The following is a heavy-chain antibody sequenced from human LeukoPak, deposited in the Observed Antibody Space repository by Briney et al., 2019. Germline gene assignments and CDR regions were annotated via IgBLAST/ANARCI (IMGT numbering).Heavy chain of an antibody. J-gene: IGHJ4*02. CDR3: ARGGSDPFDY. V-gene: IGHV4-59*01. D-gene: IGHD6-19*01. CDR2: IYYSGST. CDR1: GGSISDYY. Sequence: KPSETLSLTCTVSGGSISDYYWSWIRQPPGKGLEWIGYIYYSGSTNYNPSLKSRVTILVDTSKNQFSLKLYSVTAADTAVYYCARGGSDPFDYWGQGTLVTVSS.